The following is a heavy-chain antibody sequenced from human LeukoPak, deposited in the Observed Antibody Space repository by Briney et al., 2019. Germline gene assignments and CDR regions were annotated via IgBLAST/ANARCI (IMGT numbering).Heavy chain of an antibody. CDR1: GFTFSSYA. J-gene: IGHJ4*02. CDR2: ISYDGSNK. Sequence: GGSLRLSCAASGFTFSSYAMHWVRQAPGKGLEWVAVISYDGSNKYYADSVKGRFTIPRDNSKNTLYLQMNSLRAEDTAVYYCATDYVGSRVFDYWGQGTLVTVSS. V-gene: IGHV3-30-3*01. D-gene: IGHD3-10*01. CDR3: ATDYVGSRVFDY.